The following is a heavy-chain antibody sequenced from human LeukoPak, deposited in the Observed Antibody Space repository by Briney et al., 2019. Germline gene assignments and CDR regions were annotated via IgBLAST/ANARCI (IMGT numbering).Heavy chain of an antibody. CDR3: AKLAGIRGWFVYYFDY. D-gene: IGHD6-19*01. V-gene: IGHV3-23*01. CDR2: MSGRGDTS. J-gene: IGHJ4*02. Sequence: GGSLRLSCAASGFTFGTHAMTWVRQAPGKGLEWVSGMSGRGDTSYYADSVEGRFTISRDNSKNTLFLQMNSLRAEDTAVYYCAKLAGIRGWFVYYFDYWGQGTLVTVS. CDR1: GFTFGTHA.